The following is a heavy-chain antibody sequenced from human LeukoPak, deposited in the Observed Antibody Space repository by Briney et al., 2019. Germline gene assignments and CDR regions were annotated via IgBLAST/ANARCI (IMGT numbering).Heavy chain of an antibody. CDR3: ARGTTVTTVLGLGMDV. J-gene: IGHJ6*02. CDR2: IYPGDSDT. V-gene: IGHV5-51*01. Sequence: GESLKISFKGSGYSFSNHWIGWVRQMPGKGLEWMGIIYPGDSDTTYSPSFQGQVTISADKSTSTAYLHWSSLKASDTAMYYCARGTTVTTVLGLGMDVWGQGTTVTVS. CDR1: GYSFSNHW. D-gene: IGHD4-17*01.